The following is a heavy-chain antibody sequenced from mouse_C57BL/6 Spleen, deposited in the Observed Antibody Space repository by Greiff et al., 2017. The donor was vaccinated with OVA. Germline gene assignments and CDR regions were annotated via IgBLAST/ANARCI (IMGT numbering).Heavy chain of an antibody. J-gene: IGHJ2*01. CDR2: ISDGGSYT. Sequence: EVKLMESGGGLVKPGGSLKLSCAASGFTFSSYAMSWVRQTPEKRLEWVATISDGGSYTYYPDNVKGRFTISRDNAKNNLYLQMSSLKSEDTAMYYCARQIYYGNYDYFDYWGQGTTLTVSS. D-gene: IGHD2-1*01. CDR1: GFTFSSYA. V-gene: IGHV5-4*03. CDR3: ARQIYYGNYDYFDY.